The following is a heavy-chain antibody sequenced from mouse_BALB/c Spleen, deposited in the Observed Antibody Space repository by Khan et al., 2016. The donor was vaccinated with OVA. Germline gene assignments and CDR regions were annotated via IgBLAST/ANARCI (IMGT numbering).Heavy chain of an antibody. CDR1: GYTFTSYW. Sequence: QLQQSGAELAKPGASVKMSCTASGYTFTSYWMHWIKQRPGQGLEWIGYINPTSGYTDYNQKFKDKATLTADKSSSTAYMQLSSLTSDDSAVYYCARDRIDYWGQGTALTVSS. V-gene: IGHV1-7*01. J-gene: IGHJ2*01. CDR3: ARDRIDY. CDR2: INPTSGYT.